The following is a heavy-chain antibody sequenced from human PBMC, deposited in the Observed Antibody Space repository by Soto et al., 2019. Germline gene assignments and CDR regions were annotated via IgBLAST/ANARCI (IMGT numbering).Heavy chain of an antibody. CDR2: IYYSGST. CDR3: ARDHPILEWFSRAPVAWFDP. V-gene: IGHV4-30-4*01. D-gene: IGHD3-3*01. J-gene: IGHJ5*02. CDR1: GGSISSGDYY. Sequence: QVQLQESGPGLVKPSQTLSLTCTVSGGSISSGDYYWSWIRQPPGKGLEWIGYIYYSGSTYYNPSLKSRVTISVDTSKNQFSLKLSSVTAADTAVYYCARDHPILEWFSRAPVAWFDPWGQGTLVTVSS.